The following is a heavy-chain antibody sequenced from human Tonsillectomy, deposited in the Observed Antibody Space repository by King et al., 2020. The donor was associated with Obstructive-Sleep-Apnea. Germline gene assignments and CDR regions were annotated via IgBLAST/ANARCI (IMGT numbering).Heavy chain of an antibody. CDR3: ARTVYDSNPLGFDP. Sequence: TLKESGPVLVKPTETLTLTCTVSGFSLSNARMGVSWIRQPPGKALEWLAHIFSNVEKSYNTSLKSKPNISKDTSKSQVVLTMTNMDPVDTATYSCARTVYDSNPLGFDPWGQGTLVTVSS. D-gene: IGHD3-22*01. V-gene: IGHV2-26*01. CDR1: GFSLSNARMG. CDR2: IFSNVEK. J-gene: IGHJ5*02.